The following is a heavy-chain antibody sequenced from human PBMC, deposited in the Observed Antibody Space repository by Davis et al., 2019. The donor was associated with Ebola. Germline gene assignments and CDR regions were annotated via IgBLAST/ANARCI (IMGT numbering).Heavy chain of an antibody. Sequence: SETLSLTCTVSSGSISSYYWSWIRQPPGKGLEWIGYIYYSGSTNYNPSLKSRVTISVDTSKNQFSLNLSSVTAADTAVYYCARLHEGDWGQGTMVTVSS. CDR2: IYYSGST. CDR1: SGSISSYY. D-gene: IGHD3-16*01. J-gene: IGHJ3*01. V-gene: IGHV4-59*08. CDR3: ARLHEGD.